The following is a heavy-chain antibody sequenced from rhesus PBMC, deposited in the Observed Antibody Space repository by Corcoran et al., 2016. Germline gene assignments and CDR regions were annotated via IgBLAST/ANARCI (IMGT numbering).Heavy chain of an antibody. CDR3: TRFCNGSGCLLFDY. Sequence: EVQLAESGGGLVQPGGSLRLSCAASGFTVSSYWMSWVRQAPGQGLEWLSDIYGRTWYFGDLVKGRFIVLRDNAKNALYLRMNSRGAEDTAVYYLTRFCNGSGCLLFDYWGQGVLVTVSS. V-gene: IGHV3-11*01. J-gene: IGHJ4*01. D-gene: IGHD2-21*01. CDR2: IYGRTW. CDR1: GFTVSSYW.